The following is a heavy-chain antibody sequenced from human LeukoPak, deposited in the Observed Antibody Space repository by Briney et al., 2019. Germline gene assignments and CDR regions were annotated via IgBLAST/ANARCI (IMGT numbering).Heavy chain of an antibody. CDR3: ARDGVGARRGAFDI. Sequence: KPGGSLRLSCAASGFTFSSYSMNWVRQAPGKGLEWVSSISSSSSYIYYADSVKGRFTISRDNAKNSLYLQMNSLRAEDTAVYYCARDGVGARRGAFDIWGQGTIVTVSS. CDR2: ISSSSSYI. CDR1: GFTFSSYS. V-gene: IGHV3-21*01. D-gene: IGHD1-26*01. J-gene: IGHJ3*02.